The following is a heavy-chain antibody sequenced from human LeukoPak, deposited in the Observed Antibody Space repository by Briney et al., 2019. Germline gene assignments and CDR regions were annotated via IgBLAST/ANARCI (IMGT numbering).Heavy chain of an antibody. CDR3: ATWYYYDSSDYYLADY. D-gene: IGHD3-22*01. CDR2: FDPEDGET. Sequence: ASVKVSCKVSGYTLSELSMHWVRQAPGKGLEWMGGFDPEDGETIYAQELQGRVTMTRDTSTDTAYMELSSLRSEDTAVYYCATWYYYDSSDYYLADYWGQGTLVTVSS. J-gene: IGHJ4*02. V-gene: IGHV1-24*01. CDR1: GYTLSELS.